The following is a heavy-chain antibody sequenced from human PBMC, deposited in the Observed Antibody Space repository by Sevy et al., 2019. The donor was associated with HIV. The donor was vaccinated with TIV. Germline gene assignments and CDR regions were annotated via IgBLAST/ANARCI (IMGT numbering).Heavy chain of an antibody. CDR2: IKSNTDGGTT. Sequence: GGSLRLSCAASGFTFSIAWMSWVRQAPGKGLEWVGRIKSNTDGGTTECAAPVKGRFTISRDDSKNTLYLQMNSLITDDTAVYYCTTDGLFHSWGQGTLVTVSS. J-gene: IGHJ5*01. CDR3: TTDGLFHS. V-gene: IGHV3-15*01. CDR1: GFTFSIAW.